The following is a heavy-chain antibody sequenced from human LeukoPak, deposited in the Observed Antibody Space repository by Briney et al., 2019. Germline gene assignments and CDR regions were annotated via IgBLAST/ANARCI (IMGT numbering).Heavy chain of an antibody. J-gene: IGHJ6*03. Sequence: TSETLSLTCTVSGGSISSSSYYWGWIRQPPGKGLEWIGSIHYSGSTNYNPSLKSRVTISVDTSKNQFSLKLSSVTAADTAVYYLARRYFSGCSCYSYYYYNHMDVWGKGTTVTVSS. CDR3: ARRYFSGCSCYSYYYYNHMDV. CDR1: GGSISSSSYY. D-gene: IGHD2-15*01. V-gene: IGHV4-39*07. CDR2: IHYSGST.